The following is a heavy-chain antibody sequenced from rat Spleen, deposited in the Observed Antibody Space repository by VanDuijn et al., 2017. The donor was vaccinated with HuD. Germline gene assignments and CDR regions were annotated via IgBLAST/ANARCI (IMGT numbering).Heavy chain of an antibody. V-gene: IGHV2S12*01. D-gene: IGHD1-4*01. CDR3: ARGRVYLGVMDA. CDR1: GFSLTSDG. CDR2: VSSGGNT. J-gene: IGHJ4*01. Sequence: QVQLKESGPGLVQPSQTLSLTCTVSGFSLTSDGVSWVRQPPGKGLEWIAAVSSGGNTYYDSTLKSRLSISRDTSKSQVFLKMNSLQTEDIATYYCARGRVYLGVMDAWGQGASVTVSS.